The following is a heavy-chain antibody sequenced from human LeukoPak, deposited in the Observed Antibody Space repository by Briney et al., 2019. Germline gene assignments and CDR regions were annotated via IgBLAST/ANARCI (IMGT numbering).Heavy chain of an antibody. CDR3: AGGRDYYYMDV. CDR2: IYTGGTT. V-gene: IGHV3-53*01. J-gene: IGHJ6*03. Sequence: PGGSLRLSCAASGFTFSSYSMNWVRQAPGKGLEWVSVIYTGGTTYYADSVKGRFTISRDNSKNTVYLQMNSLRAEDTAVYYCAGGRDYYYMDVWGKGTTVTISS. CDR1: GFTFSSYS.